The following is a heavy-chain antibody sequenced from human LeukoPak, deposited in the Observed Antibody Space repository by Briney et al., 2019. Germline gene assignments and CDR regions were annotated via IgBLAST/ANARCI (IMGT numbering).Heavy chain of an antibody. CDR3: ARHYYDTSGFPPYYFDQ. D-gene: IGHD3-22*01. J-gene: IGHJ4*02. Sequence: SETLSLTCTVFGGTIRSNYWSWIRQPPGKGLEWIGYIYHSGSTNYNPSLKSRVTFSIDTSRNQFSLKLSSVTAADTAMYFCARHYYDTSGFPPYYFDQWGQGTLVIVSS. V-gene: IGHV4-59*08. CDR2: IYHSGST. CDR1: GGTIRSNY.